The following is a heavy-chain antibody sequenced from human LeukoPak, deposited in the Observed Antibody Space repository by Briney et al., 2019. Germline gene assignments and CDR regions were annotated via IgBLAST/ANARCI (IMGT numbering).Heavy chain of an antibody. V-gene: IGHV4-39*07. Sequence: SETLSLTCSVSGGSISSTYYYWGWIRQPPGKGLEWIGSIYFSGNTYYNPSLKSRVTISIDTSKNQFSLKLTSVTAADTAVYFCARNFPGVGCSGGSCYDYWGQGTLVTVSS. CDR1: GGSISSTYYY. D-gene: IGHD2-15*01. J-gene: IGHJ4*02. CDR3: ARNFPGVGCSGGSCYDY. CDR2: IYFSGNT.